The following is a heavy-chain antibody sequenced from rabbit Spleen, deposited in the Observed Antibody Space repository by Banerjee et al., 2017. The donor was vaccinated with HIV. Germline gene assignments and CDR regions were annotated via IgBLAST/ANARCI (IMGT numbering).Heavy chain of an antibody. D-gene: IGHD8-1*01. CDR1: RFTFGTYW. CDR3: ARDGAGGSYFAL. V-gene: IGHV1S45*01. J-gene: IGHJ6*01. CDR2: IYGGGSGST. Sequence: QEQLEESGGDLVKPEGSLTLTCTASRFTFGTYWLCWIRQAPGKGLEWIACIYGGGSGSTDYANWAKGRFTISRTSSTTVTLQMTSLTAADTATYFCARDGAGGSYFALWGPGTLVTV.